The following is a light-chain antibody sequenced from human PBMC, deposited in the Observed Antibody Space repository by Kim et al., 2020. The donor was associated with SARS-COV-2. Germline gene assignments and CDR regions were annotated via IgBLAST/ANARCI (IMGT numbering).Light chain of an antibody. CDR1: QSVSAGY. Sequence: EIVLTQSPGTLSLSPGERATLSCRASQSVSAGYLAWYQQNPGQAPRLLIYGASSRATGIPDRFSGSGSGTDFTLTISRLEPEDFAVYYCQQYGSSPTFGQGTKVDIK. J-gene: IGKJ1*01. CDR3: QQYGSSPT. CDR2: GAS. V-gene: IGKV3-20*01.